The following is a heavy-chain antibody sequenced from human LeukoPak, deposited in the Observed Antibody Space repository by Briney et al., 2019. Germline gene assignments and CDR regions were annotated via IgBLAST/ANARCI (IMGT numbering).Heavy chain of an antibody. Sequence: ASVKVSCKASGYTFTGYYMHWVRQAPGQGLEWMGWINPNSGGTNYAQKFQGRVTMTRDTSISTAYMELSRLRSDDTAVYYCARGPFIWFGEPALDYWGQGTLVTVSS. J-gene: IGHJ4*02. V-gene: IGHV1-2*02. CDR3: ARGPFIWFGEPALDY. CDR2: INPNSGGT. CDR1: GYTFTGYY. D-gene: IGHD3-10*01.